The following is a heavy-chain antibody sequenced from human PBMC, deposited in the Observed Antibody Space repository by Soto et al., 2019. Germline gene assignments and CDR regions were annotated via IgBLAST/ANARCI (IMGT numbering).Heavy chain of an antibody. CDR1: GFTFRSYA. V-gene: IGHV3-30-3*01. J-gene: IGHJ4*02. CDR2: ISYDGGNK. Sequence: GGSLRLSCAVSGFTFRSYAMHWVRQAPGKGLEWVAIISYDGGNKYYADSVKGRFTISRDNSKNTLYLQMSSLRAEDTAVYYCARESEGLDYWGQGTLVTVSS. CDR3: ARESEGLDY.